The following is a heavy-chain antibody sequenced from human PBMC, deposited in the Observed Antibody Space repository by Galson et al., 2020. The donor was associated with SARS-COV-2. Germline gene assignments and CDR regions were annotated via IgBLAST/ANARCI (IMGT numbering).Heavy chain of an antibody. D-gene: IGHD1-26*01. J-gene: IGHJ5*02. CDR3: ARDGKPYSGSYYNWFDP. Sequence: ASVKVSCKASGYTFTSYGISWVRQAPGQGLEWMGWISAYNGNTNYAQKLQGRVTMTTDTSTSTAYMELNSLRSDDTAVYYCARDGKPYSGSYYNWFDPWGQGTLVTVSS. CDR2: ISAYNGNT. V-gene: IGHV1-18*04. CDR1: GYTFTSYG.